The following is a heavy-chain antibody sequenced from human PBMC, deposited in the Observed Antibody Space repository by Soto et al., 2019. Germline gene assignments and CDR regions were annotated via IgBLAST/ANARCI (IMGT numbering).Heavy chain of an antibody. V-gene: IGHV4-30-4*01. CDR2: IYYSGST. J-gene: IGHJ4*02. CDR1: GGSISSGHYY. Sequence: SETLSLTCTVSGGSISSGHYYWSWIRQPPGKGLEWIGYIYYSGSTYYNPSRKSRVTISVDTSKNQFSLKLSSVTAADTAVYYCARDLTGGGSGYDGRLDYWGQGTLVTV. CDR3: ARDLTGGGSGYDGRLDY. D-gene: IGHD5-12*01.